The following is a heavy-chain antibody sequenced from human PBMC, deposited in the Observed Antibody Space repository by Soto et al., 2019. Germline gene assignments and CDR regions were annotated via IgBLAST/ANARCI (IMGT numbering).Heavy chain of an antibody. CDR3: ARGEQYSGRIFDY. V-gene: IGHV6-1*01. CDR2: TYYRYKWYY. CDR1: GDSVSSNSAG. J-gene: IGHJ4*01. D-gene: IGHD1-26*01. Sequence: QTLSLTCAITGDSVSSNSAGWSWVRQSPSRGLEWLGRTYYRYKWYYEYAVSVRGRITINPDTSKNQYSLQLNSVTPGDTAVYFCARGEQYSGRIFDYWGLGTLVTLPS.